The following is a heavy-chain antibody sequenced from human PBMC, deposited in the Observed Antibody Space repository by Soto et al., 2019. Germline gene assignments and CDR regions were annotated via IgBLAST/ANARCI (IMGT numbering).Heavy chain of an antibody. V-gene: IGHV1-69*02. CDR3: ARRYCSGGSCRGYFDY. J-gene: IGHJ4*02. D-gene: IGHD2-15*01. CDR1: GGTFSSYT. CDR2: IIPILGIA. Sequence: QVQLVQSGAEVKKPGSSVKVSCKASGGTFSSYTISWVRQAPGQGLEWMGRIIPILGIANYAQKFQGRVTSTADKSTSTAYMELSSLRSEDTAVYYCARRYCSGGSCRGYFDYWGQGTLVTVSS.